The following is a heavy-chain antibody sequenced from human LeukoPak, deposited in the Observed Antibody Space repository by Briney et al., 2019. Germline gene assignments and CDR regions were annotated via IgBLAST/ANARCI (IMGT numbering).Heavy chain of an antibody. D-gene: IGHD6-19*01. CDR3: ARVDFSGCFDY. CDR1: GGSFSGYY. Sequence: PSETLSLTCAVYGGSFSGYYWSWIRQPPGKGLEWIGEINHSGSTNYNPSLKSRVTMSVDTSKNQYSLKLSSVTAADTAVYYCARVDFSGCFDYWGQGTLVTVSS. CDR2: INHSGST. J-gene: IGHJ4*02. V-gene: IGHV4-34*01.